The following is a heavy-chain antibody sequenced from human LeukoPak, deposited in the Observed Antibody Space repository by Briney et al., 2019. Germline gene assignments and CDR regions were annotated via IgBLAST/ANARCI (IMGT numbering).Heavy chain of an antibody. V-gene: IGHV3-21*01. CDR2: ISSGSTYI. D-gene: IGHD3-22*01. CDR1: GFTFSNFA. J-gene: IGHJ4*02. Sequence: GGSLRLSCAASGFTFSNFAVSWVRQAPGKGLEWVSSISSGSTYIYYADSLKGRFTISRDNAKNSLYLQMNSLRAEDTAVYYCARESLYFLDTTGSPFDYWGQGTLVSVSS. CDR3: ARESLYFLDTTGSPFDY.